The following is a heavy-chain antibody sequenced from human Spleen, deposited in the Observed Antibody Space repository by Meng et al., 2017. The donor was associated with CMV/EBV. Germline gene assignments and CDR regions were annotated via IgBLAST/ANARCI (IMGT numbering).Heavy chain of an antibody. Sequence: GESLKISCAASGFTFSSNAMSWVRQAPGKGLVWVSRINSDGSSTSYADSVKGRFTISRDNAKNSLYLQMNSLRAEDTAVYYCASYCSTTTCYTTPFDYWGQGTLVTVSS. CDR1: GFTFSSNA. V-gene: IGHV3-74*01. CDR2: INSDGSST. D-gene: IGHD2-2*02. CDR3: ASYCSTTTCYTTPFDY. J-gene: IGHJ4*02.